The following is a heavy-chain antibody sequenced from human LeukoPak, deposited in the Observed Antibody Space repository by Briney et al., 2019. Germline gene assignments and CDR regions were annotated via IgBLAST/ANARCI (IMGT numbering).Heavy chain of an antibody. J-gene: IGHJ6*03. D-gene: IGHD2-15*01. V-gene: IGHV3-23*01. CDR3: AKDQGDIVGYYYYYYMDV. CDR1: GFTFSSYA. Sequence: GGSLRLSCAASGFTFSSYAMSWVRQAPGKGLEWVSAISGSGGSTYYADSVKGRFTISRDNSKNTLYLQMNSLRAEDTAVYYCAKDQGDIVGYYYYYYMDVWGKGTTATVSS. CDR2: ISGSGGST.